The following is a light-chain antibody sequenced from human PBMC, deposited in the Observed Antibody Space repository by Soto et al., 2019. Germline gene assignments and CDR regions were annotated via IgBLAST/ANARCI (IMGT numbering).Light chain of an antibody. CDR1: QSINNY. Sequence: EIVLTQSPVTLSLSPWERATLSFMASQSINNYLAWYQQKPGQAPRLLIYDASNRATGIPARFSGSGSGTDFTLTISSLEPEDFAVYYCQQRFNWQVTFGQGTRLEIK. V-gene: IGKV3-11*01. CDR2: DAS. J-gene: IGKJ5*01. CDR3: QQRFNWQVT.